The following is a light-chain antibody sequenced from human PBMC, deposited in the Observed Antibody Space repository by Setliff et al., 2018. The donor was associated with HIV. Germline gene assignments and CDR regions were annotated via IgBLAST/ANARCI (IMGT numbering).Light chain of an antibody. CDR3: QSYDRSLSGLYV. Sequence: QSVLTQPPSVSGAPGQGVTISCTGSKSNIGASFDVHWYQHLPGTAPKLLIYNDIIRPSGVPDRFSGSKSGTSATLTISRLQAEDEADYYCQSYDRSLSGLYVFGTGTKVTVL. CDR1: KSNIGASFD. CDR2: NDI. V-gene: IGLV1-40*01. J-gene: IGLJ1*01.